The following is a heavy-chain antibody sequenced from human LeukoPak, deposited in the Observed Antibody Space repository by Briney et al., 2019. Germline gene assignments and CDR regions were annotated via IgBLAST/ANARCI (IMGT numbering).Heavy chain of an antibody. CDR3: ATVFQQRGYYYMDV. D-gene: IGHD6-13*01. J-gene: IGHJ6*03. V-gene: IGHV1-24*01. CDR1: GNSLIYLS. CDR2: LDPEGGGL. Sequence: ASVKVSCKVSGNSLIYLSMHWVRQATGKGLEWLGGLDPEGGGLIYAQNFQGRVIMTEDTSTDTAYMALSSLKSEDTGVYYCATVFQQRGYYYMDVWGKGTTVTVSS.